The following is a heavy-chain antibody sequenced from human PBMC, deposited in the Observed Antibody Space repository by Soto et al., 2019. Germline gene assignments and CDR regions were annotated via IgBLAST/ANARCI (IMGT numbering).Heavy chain of an antibody. CDR3: ARESEDLTSNFDY. V-gene: IGHV3-21*06. Sequence: GGAVRLSCAASGFTFTRYSMNWVRQAPGKGLEWVSSISSTTNYIYYGDSMKGRFTISRDNAKNSLYLEMNSLRAEDTAVYYCARESEDLTSNFDYWGQGTLVTVSS. CDR2: ISSTTNYI. CDR1: GFTFTRYS. J-gene: IGHJ4*02.